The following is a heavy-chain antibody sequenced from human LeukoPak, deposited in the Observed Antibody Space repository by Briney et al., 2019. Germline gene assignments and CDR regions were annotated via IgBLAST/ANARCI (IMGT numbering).Heavy chain of an antibody. CDR1: GGSFSGYY. J-gene: IGHJ4*02. CDR3: ARGRGDIVVYFGY. CDR2: INHSGST. D-gene: IGHD5-12*01. V-gene: IGHV4-34*01. Sequence: SETLSLTCAVYGGSFSGYYWSWIRQPPGKGLEWIGEINHSGSTNYNPSLKSRVTISVDTSKNQFSLKLSSVTAADTAVYYCARGRGDIVVYFGYWGQGTLVTVFS.